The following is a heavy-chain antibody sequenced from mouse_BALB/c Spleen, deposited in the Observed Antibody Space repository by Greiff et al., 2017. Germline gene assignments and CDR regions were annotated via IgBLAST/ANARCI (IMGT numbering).Heavy chain of an antibody. D-gene: IGHD2-2*01. Sequence: VQLQQSGAELARPGASVKLSCKASGYTFTSYWMQWVKQRPGQGLEWIGAIYPGDGDTRYTQKFKGKATLTADKSSSTAYMQLSSLASEDSAVYYCARGGYDGGFDYWGQGTTLTVSS. CDR1: GYTFTSYW. CDR2: IYPGDGDT. J-gene: IGHJ2*01. CDR3: ARGGYDGGFDY. V-gene: IGHV1-87*01.